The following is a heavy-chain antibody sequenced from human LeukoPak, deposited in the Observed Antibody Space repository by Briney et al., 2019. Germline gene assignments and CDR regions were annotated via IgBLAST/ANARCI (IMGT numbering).Heavy chain of an antibody. CDR3: AKDRGISRKNHHDYYDSSGYPYYFDY. CDR1: GYTSSSYG. CDR2: ISGSGGST. V-gene: IGHV3-23*01. D-gene: IGHD3-22*01. J-gene: IGHJ4*02. Sequence: GASVKVSCKASGYTSSSYGMSWVRQAPGKGLEWDSAISGSGGSTYYADSVKGRFTISRDNSKITLYLQMNSLRAEDTAVYYCAKDRGISRKNHHDYYDSSGYPYYFDYWGQGTLVTVSS.